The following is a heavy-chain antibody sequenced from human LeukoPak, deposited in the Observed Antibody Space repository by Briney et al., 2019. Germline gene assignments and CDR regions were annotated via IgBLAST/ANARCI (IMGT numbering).Heavy chain of an antibody. J-gene: IGHJ4*02. CDR2: IFYTGST. CDR3: ARWGSGRRIAAAGSVRYYFDY. Sequence: SETLSLTCTVSGVSISGNYWSWIRQPPGKGPEWIGYIFYTGSTEYNPSLQSRVTILLDTSKNQFSLKLSSVSAADTAVYYCARWGSGRRIAAAGSVRYYFDYWGQGTLVTVSS. V-gene: IGHV4-59*01. CDR1: GVSISGNY. D-gene: IGHD6-13*01.